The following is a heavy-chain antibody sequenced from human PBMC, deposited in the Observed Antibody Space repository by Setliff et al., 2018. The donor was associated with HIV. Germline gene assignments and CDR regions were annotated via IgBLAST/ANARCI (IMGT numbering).Heavy chain of an antibody. J-gene: IGHJ6*02. CDR2: INHSGST. CDR1: VGSFNGYY. Sequence: KTSETLSLTCAVYVGSFNGYYWSWTRQPPGKGLEWIGEINHSGSTNYNPSLKSRLTISVDTSKNQFSLKLSSVTAADTAMYYCARGRVVVDNYYYYGIDVWGQGTTVTVSS. D-gene: IGHD2-2*01. V-gene: IGHV4-34*01. CDR3: ARGRVVVDNYYYYGIDV.